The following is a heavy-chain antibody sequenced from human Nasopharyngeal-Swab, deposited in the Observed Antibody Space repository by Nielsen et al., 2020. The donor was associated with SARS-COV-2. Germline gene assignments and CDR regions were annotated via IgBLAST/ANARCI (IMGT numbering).Heavy chain of an antibody. Sequence: PGKGLEWIGEINHSGSTNYNPSLKSRVTISVDTSKNQFSLKLSSVTAADTAVYYCARGDAYGGNLYYGMDVWGQGTTVTVSS. CDR2: INHSGST. D-gene: IGHD4-23*01. J-gene: IGHJ6*02. CDR3: ARGDAYGGNLYYGMDV. V-gene: IGHV4-34*01.